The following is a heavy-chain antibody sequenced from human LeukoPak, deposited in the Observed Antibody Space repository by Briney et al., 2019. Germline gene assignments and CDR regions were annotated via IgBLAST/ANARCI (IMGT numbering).Heavy chain of an antibody. J-gene: IGHJ4*02. CDR2: IYHSGST. V-gene: IGHV4-30-2*01. CDR1: GGSISSGGYS. D-gene: IGHD3-10*01. Sequence: SQTLSLTCAVSGGSISSGGYSWSWLRQPPGKGLEWIGYIYHSGSTYYNPSLKSRVTISVDRSKNQFSLKLSSVTAADTAVYYCAGQTMVRGVRDYWGQGTLVTVPS. CDR3: AGQTMVRGVRDY.